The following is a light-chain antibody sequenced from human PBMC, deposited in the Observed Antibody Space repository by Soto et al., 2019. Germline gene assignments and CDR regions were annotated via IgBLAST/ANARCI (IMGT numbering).Light chain of an antibody. CDR2: DXS. J-gene: IGLJ2*01. CDR1: SSDVGGYNY. CDR3: SSYTSSSTRV. Sequence: QSVLTQPASVSGSPGQSITISCTGTSSDVGGYNYVSWYQQHPGKAPKLMIXDXSXXXXXXXXXXSGSKSGNTASLTISGXXXXXXXDYYCSSYTSSSTRVFGGGTKLTVL. V-gene: IGLV2-14*01.